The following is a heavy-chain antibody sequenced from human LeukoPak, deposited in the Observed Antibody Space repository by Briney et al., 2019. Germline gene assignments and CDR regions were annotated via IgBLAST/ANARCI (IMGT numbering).Heavy chain of an antibody. Sequence: PGGSLRLSCAASGFTFSSCGMSWVRQAPGKGLEWVSAISGSGGSTYYADSVKGRFTISRDNSKNTLYLQMNSLRAEDTAVYYCAKDAAGSSWPYYFDYWGQGTLVTVSS. CDR1: GFTFSSCG. V-gene: IGHV3-23*01. D-gene: IGHD6-13*01. CDR2: ISGSGGST. CDR3: AKDAAGSSWPYYFDY. J-gene: IGHJ4*02.